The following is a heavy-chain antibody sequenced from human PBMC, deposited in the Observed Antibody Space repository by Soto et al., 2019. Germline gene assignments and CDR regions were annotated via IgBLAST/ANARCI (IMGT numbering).Heavy chain of an antibody. CDR2: ISYDGTNK. Sequence: QGQLVESGGGEVQPGRSLTISCAASGFTFSTYGMHWVRQTPGKGLEWVAVISYDGTNKFYSDSVKGRFTISRDNFKNPLTLQMTSLRADDTAVYSCAKDLQSYGDYDYYCYGMDVWGLGTRVTVSS. V-gene: IGHV3-30*18. CDR1: GFTFSTYG. J-gene: IGHJ6*02. D-gene: IGHD4-17*01. CDR3: AKDLQSYGDYDYYCYGMDV.